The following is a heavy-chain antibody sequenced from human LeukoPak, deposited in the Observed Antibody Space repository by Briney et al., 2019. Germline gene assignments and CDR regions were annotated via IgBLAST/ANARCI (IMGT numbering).Heavy chain of an antibody. CDR1: GYSFRSYW. Sequence: GESLKISCKGSGYSFRSYWIGWVRQMPGKGLEWMGIIYPGDSDVRYSPSFQGQVTISADKSISTAYLQWSTLKASDTAMYYCARQMGTTDTDYWGQGTLVTVSS. J-gene: IGHJ4*02. CDR2: IYPGDSDV. CDR3: ARQMGTTDTDY. D-gene: IGHD2/OR15-2a*01. V-gene: IGHV5-51*01.